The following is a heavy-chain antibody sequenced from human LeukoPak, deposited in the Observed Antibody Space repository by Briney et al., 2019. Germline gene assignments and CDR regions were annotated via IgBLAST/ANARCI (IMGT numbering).Heavy chain of an antibody. CDR1: GGSISSSSYY. J-gene: IGHJ4*02. CDR2: IYYSGST. Sequence: PSETLSLTCTVSGGSISSSSYYWGWIRQPPGKGLEWIGNIYYSGSTNFNPSLNSRVTISVDTSKNQFSLKLSSVTAADTAVYFCARVRNYDSSGYCPFDYWGQGTLVTVSS. D-gene: IGHD3-22*01. CDR3: ARVRNYDSSGYCPFDY. V-gene: IGHV4-39*07.